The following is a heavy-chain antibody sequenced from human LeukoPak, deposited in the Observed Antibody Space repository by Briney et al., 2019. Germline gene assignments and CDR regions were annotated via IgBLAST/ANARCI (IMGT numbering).Heavy chain of an antibody. J-gene: IGHJ4*02. V-gene: IGHV3-23*01. CDR3: AKRAMIGKYYFDY. D-gene: IGHD3-22*01. CDR1: GFTFSSYA. CDR2: ISGSGGST. Sequence: GGSLRLSCAASGFTFSSYAMAWVRPAPGKGLEWVSIISGSGGSTYYADSVKGRFTISRDNSKNTLYLQMNSLRAEDTAVYYCAKRAMIGKYYFDYWGQGTLVTVSS.